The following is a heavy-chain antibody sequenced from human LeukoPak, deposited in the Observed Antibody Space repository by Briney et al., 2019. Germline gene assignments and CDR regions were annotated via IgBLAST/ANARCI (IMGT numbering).Heavy chain of an antibody. Sequence: ASVQVSCKASGYTFTSCGISWVRQAPGQGLEWMGWISAYNGNTNYAEKLQGRVTMTTDTSTSSAYMELRSLRSDDTAVYYCAREPYYCDSSGYSQYYFDYWGQGTLVTVSS. CDR1: GYTFTSCG. V-gene: IGHV1-18*01. CDR3: AREPYYCDSSGYSQYYFDY. D-gene: IGHD3-22*01. J-gene: IGHJ4*02. CDR2: ISAYNGNT.